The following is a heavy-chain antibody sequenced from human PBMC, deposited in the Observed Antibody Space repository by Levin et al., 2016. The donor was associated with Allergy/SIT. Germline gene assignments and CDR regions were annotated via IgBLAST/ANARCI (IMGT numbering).Heavy chain of an antibody. D-gene: IGHD2-21*01. CDR1: GYTFTSHY. Sequence: ASVKVSCKASGYTFTSHYVHWVRQAPGQGLEWMGVINPSDDSTNYAQTFQGRVAMTRDTSTNTVYMELRSLIAEDTAMYYCVRDGDSFYTYNWFDPWGQGTLVTVSS. J-gene: IGHJ5*02. CDR3: VRDGDSFYTYNWFDP. CDR2: INPSDDST. V-gene: IGHV1-46*01.